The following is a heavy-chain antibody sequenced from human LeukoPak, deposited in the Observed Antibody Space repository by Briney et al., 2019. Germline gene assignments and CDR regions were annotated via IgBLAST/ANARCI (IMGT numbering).Heavy chain of an antibody. CDR3: ARGRGDARGTSFDP. CDR1: GGSVSSYY. D-gene: IGHD3-10*01. J-gene: IGHJ5*02. V-gene: IGHV4-59*02. CDR2: ISYSGST. Sequence: KTSETLSLTCTVSGGSVSSYYWNWTRQPPGKGLQWIGYISYSGSTNYNPSLRSRVTISLDTSKNKFSLDLNSVSAADTAVYYCARGRGDARGTSFDPWGQGTLVTVSS.